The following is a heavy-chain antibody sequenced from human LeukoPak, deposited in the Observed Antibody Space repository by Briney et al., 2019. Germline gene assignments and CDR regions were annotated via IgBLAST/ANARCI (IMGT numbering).Heavy chain of an antibody. CDR3: ARDRSGSYFDY. D-gene: IGHD6-25*01. CDR2: IRSTANGYAT. CDR1: GFTFSGSA. J-gene: IGHJ4*02. V-gene: IGHV3-73*01. Sequence: GGSLRLSCAASGFTFSGSALHWVRQASGKGLEWVGRIRSTANGYATAYAASVKGRFTISRDDSKNTAYLQMDSLKTEDTAVYYCARDRSGSYFDYWGQGTLVTVSS.